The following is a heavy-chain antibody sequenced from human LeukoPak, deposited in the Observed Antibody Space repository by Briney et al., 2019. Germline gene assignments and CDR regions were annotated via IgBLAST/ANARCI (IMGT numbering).Heavy chain of an antibody. J-gene: IGHJ4*02. CDR1: GGSISSYY. Sequence: SETLSLTCTVSGGSISSYYWSWIRQPPGKGLEWIGYIYYSGSTNYNPSLKSRVTISVDTSKNQSSLKLSSVTAADTAVYYCAGGTIVGATYFDYWGQGTLVTVSS. CDR2: IYYSGST. CDR3: AGGTIVGATYFDY. V-gene: IGHV4-59*01. D-gene: IGHD1-26*01.